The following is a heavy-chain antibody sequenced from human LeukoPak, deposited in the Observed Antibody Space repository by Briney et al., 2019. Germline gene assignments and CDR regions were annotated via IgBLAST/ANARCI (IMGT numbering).Heavy chain of an antibody. CDR3: ARGGTQRAFDY. J-gene: IGHJ4*02. CDR2: IYYSGST. Sequence: SETLSLTCTVSGGSVNSFYWSWIRQPPGKGLKWIGYIYYSGSTNYNPSLKSRVTVSVDMSKNQFSLKLNSVTAADTAVYYCARGGTQRAFDYWGQGTLVTVSS. CDR1: GGSVNSFY. D-gene: IGHD3-16*01. V-gene: IGHV4-59*02.